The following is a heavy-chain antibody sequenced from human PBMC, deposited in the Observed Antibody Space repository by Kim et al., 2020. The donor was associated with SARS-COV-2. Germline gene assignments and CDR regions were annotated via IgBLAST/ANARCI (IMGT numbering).Heavy chain of an antibody. CDR3: ASDWDYYDSSGYARRFRFDP. J-gene: IGHJ5*02. Sequence: SETLSLTCTVSGGSISSGGYYWSWIRQHPGKGLEWIGYIYYSGSTYYNPSLKSRVTISVDTSKNQFSLKLSPVTAADTAVYYCASDWDYYDSSGYARRFRFDPWGQGTLVTVSS. CDR2: IYYSGST. V-gene: IGHV4-31*03. CDR1: GGSISSGGYY. D-gene: IGHD3-22*01.